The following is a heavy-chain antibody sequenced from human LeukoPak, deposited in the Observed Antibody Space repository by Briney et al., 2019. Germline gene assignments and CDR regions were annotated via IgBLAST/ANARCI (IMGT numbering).Heavy chain of an antibody. V-gene: IGHV1-18*04. J-gene: IGHJ4*02. CDR1: GYTFTSYY. Sequence: ASVKVSCKASGYTFTSYYMHWVRQAPGQGLEWMGWISAYNGNTNYAQKLQGRVTMTTDTSTSTAYMELRSLRSDDTAVYYCARDSGAYGGYVFDYWGQGTLVTVSS. CDR2: ISAYNGNT. D-gene: IGHD4-23*01. CDR3: ARDSGAYGGYVFDY.